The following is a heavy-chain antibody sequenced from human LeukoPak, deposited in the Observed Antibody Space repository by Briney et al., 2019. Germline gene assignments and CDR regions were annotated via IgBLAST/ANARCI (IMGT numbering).Heavy chain of an antibody. V-gene: IGHV3-23*01. Sequence: PGGSLRLSCAASQFTFSSYAMSWVRQAPGKGLEWVSGISGSGGSTYYADSVKGRFTISRDNSKSTLYLQMNSLRAEDTAVYYCAKDRTVGASYWYFDLWGRGTLVTVSS. CDR1: QFTFSSYA. D-gene: IGHD1-26*01. CDR2: ISGSGGST. J-gene: IGHJ2*01. CDR3: AKDRTVGASYWYFDL.